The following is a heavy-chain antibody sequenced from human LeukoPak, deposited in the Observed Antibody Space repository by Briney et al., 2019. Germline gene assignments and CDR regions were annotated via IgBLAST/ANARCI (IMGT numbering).Heavy chain of an antibody. V-gene: IGHV3-9*01. Sequence: PGRSLRLSCAASGFTFDDYAMDWVRQAPGKGLEWVSGISWNSGSIGYADSVKGRFTISRDNAKNSLYLQMNSLSAEDTALYYCAKASISMVRGVIDYWGQGTLVTVSS. D-gene: IGHD3-10*01. J-gene: IGHJ4*02. CDR1: GFTFDDYA. CDR3: AKASISMVRGVIDY. CDR2: ISWNSGSI.